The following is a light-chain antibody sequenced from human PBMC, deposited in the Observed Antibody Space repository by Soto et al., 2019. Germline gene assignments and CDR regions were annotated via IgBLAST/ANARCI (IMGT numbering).Light chain of an antibody. CDR1: QSVSSSY. Sequence: EIVLTQSPGTLSLSPGERATLSCRASQSVSSSYLAWYQQKPGQAPRLLIYGASSRATGILVRFSGSGSGTDFTLTISRLEPEDFAVYYCQQYGSSPLWTFGQGTKLEIK. CDR2: GAS. CDR3: QQYGSSPLWT. V-gene: IGKV3-20*01. J-gene: IGKJ2*02.